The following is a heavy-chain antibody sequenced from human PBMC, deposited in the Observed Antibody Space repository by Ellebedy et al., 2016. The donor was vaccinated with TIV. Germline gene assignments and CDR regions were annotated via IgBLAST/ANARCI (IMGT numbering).Heavy chain of an antibody. Sequence: GESLKISCTASGFIFSDYSMHWVRRAPGKGPEWVAVISYDGSQEYYADSVRGRFTVSRDNSKNTLSLQMHNLGIEDTALYYCARVHGLGQWKIQAWDPWGPGTLVTVSA. J-gene: IGHJ5*02. D-gene: IGHD5-18*01. CDR1: GFIFSDYS. V-gene: IGHV3-30*04. CDR2: ISYDGSQE. CDR3: ARVHGLGQWKIQAWDP.